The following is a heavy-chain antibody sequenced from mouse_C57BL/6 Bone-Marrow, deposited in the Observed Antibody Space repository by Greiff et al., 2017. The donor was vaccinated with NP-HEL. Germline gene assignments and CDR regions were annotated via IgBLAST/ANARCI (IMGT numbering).Heavy chain of an antibody. D-gene: IGHD1-1*01. V-gene: IGHV5-12*01. CDR1: GFPFSDYY. CDR3: ARQDYYGSHAWFAY. J-gene: IGHJ3*01. CDR2: IINGVGST. Sequence: EVQLVESGGGFVQPGGSLTLPCAASGFPFSDYYLYWFRQPPERSLVWFAYIINGVGSTYYPDTVKGRFTISRDKAKNTLYLQMRRLKSEDTAMYYCARQDYYGSHAWFAYWGQGTLVTVSA.